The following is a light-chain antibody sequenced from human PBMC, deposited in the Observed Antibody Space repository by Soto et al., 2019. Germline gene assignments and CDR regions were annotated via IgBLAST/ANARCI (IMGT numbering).Light chain of an antibody. J-gene: IGLJ1*01. CDR1: SSDVGGHNY. CDR3: SSYGGSSNYV. CDR2: EVT. Sequence: QSVLTQPASVSGSPGQSVTISCTGTSSDVGGHNYVSWYQQHPGKAPKLIIYEVTKRPSGVPDRFSGSKSGNTASLTVSGLQAEDEADYYCSSYGGSSNYVFGTGTKVTVL. V-gene: IGLV2-8*01.